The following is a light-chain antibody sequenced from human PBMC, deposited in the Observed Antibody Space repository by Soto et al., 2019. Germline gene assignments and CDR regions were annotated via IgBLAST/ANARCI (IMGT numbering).Light chain of an antibody. CDR1: QSVSSN. J-gene: IGKJ5*01. CDR3: QQYNKWPIT. CDR2: GAS. V-gene: IGKV3-15*01. Sequence: EIVMTQSPATLSVSPGERATLSCRASQSVSSNLAWYQQKPGQAPRLLIYGASTGATGFPARFSGSGSGTDLTLTISSLQSEDFAVYYCQQYNKWPITFGQGTRLEIK.